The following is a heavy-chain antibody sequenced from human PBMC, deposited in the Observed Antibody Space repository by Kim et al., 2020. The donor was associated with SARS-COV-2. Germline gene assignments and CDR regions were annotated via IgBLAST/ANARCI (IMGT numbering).Heavy chain of an antibody. CDR2: IIPIFGTA. V-gene: IGHV1-69*13. D-gene: IGHD6-13*01. J-gene: IGHJ6*02. Sequence: SVKVSCKASGGTFSSYAISWVRQAPGQGLEWMGGIIPIFGTANYAQKFQGRVTITADESTSTAYMELSSLRSEDTAVYYCARGPRSSRNYYYGMDVWGQGTTVTVSS. CDR1: GGTFSSYA. CDR3: ARGPRSSRNYYYGMDV.